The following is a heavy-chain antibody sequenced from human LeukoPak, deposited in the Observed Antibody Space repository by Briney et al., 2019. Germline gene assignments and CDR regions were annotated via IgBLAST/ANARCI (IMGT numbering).Heavy chain of an antibody. D-gene: IGHD3-22*01. J-gene: IGHJ6*03. CDR3: ARDPYYDTSGNYMDV. V-gene: IGHV3-64*01. CDR2: ISSSGGST. Sequence: GGSQRLSCAASGFTFSRYAMHWVRQAPGKGLEYVSAISSSGGSTYYANSVKGRFTISRDNSKNTLYLQMGSLRAEDMAVYYCARDPYYDTSGNYMDVWGEGTTVTVCS. CDR1: GFTFSRYA.